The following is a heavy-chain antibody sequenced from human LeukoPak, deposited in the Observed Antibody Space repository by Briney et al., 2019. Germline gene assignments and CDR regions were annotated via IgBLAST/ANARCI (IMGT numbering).Heavy chain of an antibody. CDR2: ISGSGGST. Sequence: PGGSLRLSCAASGFTFSSYAMGWVRQAPGKGLEWVSAISGSGGSTYYADSVKGRFTISRDNSKNTLYLQMNSLRAEDTAVYYCAKPPCSGGSCYSRIGAFYDYWGQGTLVTVSS. V-gene: IGHV3-23*01. D-gene: IGHD2-15*01. CDR1: GFTFSSYA. CDR3: AKPPCSGGSCYSRIGAFYDY. J-gene: IGHJ4*02.